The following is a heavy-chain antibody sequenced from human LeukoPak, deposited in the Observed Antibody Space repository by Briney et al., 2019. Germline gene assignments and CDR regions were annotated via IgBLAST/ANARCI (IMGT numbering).Heavy chain of an antibody. J-gene: IGHJ4*02. CDR3: ARETSSVTGRAFDF. CDR1: GGPISGYF. D-gene: IGHD6-19*01. Sequence: SETLSLTCDVSGGPISGYFWTWIRQPAGRGLEWIGRVYSSGSINYNPSLTSRVTMSLDASKNQFSLNLTSVTAADTAVYYCARETSSVTGRAFDFWGQGTLVTVSS. V-gene: IGHV4-4*07. CDR2: VYSSGSI.